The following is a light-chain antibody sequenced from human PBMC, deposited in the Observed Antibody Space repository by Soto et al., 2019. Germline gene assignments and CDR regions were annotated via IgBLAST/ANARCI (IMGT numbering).Light chain of an antibody. CDR2: KAS. Sequence: DIQMTQSPSTLSASVGDRVTITCRASQSISSWLAWYQQKPGKAPKLLIYKASSLESGVPSRFSGSGSGTEFTLTISSLQPDDFVTYYCQQYNSFPLTFGGGTKVEIK. CDR3: QQYNSFPLT. CDR1: QSISSW. V-gene: IGKV1-5*03. J-gene: IGKJ4*01.